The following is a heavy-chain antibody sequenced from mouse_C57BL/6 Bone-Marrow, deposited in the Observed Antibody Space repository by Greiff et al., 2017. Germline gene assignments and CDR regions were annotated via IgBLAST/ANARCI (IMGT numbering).Heavy chain of an antibody. Sequence: ESGPGLVKPSQSLSLTCSVTGYSITSGYYWNWIRQFPGNKLEWMGYISYDGSNNYNPSLKKRISITRDTSKNQFFLNLNAVTTEDTATYYCAREGGIYYLWYFDVWGTGTTVTVSS. CDR3: AREGGIYYLWYFDV. CDR2: ISYDGSN. J-gene: IGHJ1*03. V-gene: IGHV3-6*01. CDR1: GYSITSGYY. D-gene: IGHD1-1*01.